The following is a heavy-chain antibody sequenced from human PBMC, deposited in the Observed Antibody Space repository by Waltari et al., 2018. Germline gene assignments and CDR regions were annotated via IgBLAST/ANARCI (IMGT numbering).Heavy chain of an antibody. Sequence: QVQLVQSGAEVKKPGASVKVSCKASGYTFTGYYMHWVRPAPGQGVEWMGWINPNSGGTNYAQKFQGRVTRTRDTSISTAYMELSRLRSDDTAVYYCARGGEYDFWSGYYLGSYFDYWGQGTLVTVSS. J-gene: IGHJ4*02. CDR1: GYTFTGYY. D-gene: IGHD3-3*01. V-gene: IGHV1-2*02. CDR2: INPNSGGT. CDR3: ARGGEYDFWSGYYLGSYFDY.